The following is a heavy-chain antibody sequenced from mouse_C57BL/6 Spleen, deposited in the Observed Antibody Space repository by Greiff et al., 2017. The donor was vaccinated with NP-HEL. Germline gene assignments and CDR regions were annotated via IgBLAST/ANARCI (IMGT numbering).Heavy chain of an antibody. V-gene: IGHV1-59*01. D-gene: IGHD1-1*01. J-gene: IGHJ2*01. Sequence: VQLQQSGAELVRPGTSVKLSCKASGYTFTSYWMHWVKQRPGQGLEWIGVIDPSDSYTNYNQKFKGKATLTVDTSSSTAYMQLSSLTSEDSAVYYCARPTYGSSYGYWGQGTTLTVSS. CDR2: IDPSDSYT. CDR1: GYTFTSYW. CDR3: ARPTYGSSYGY.